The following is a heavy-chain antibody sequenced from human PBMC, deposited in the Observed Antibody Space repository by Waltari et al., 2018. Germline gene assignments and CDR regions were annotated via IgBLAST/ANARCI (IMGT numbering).Heavy chain of an antibody. J-gene: IGHJ5*02. Sequence: EVQLVESGGGLVKPGGSLRLSCAASGFTFSSYSMNWVRQAPGKGREWVSTISSSSSYNNYADEVKGGFTISRDNAKNSLYLQMNSLGAEDTAVYYCARGMVQGLFDPWGQGTLVTVS. CDR1: GFTFSSYS. V-gene: IGHV3-21*01. CDR3: ARGMVQGLFDP. CDR2: ISSSSSYN. D-gene: IGHD3-10*01.